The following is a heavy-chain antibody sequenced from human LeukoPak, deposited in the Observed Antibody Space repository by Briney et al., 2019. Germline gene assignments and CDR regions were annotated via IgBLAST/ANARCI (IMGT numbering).Heavy chain of an antibody. CDR1: GGTFSSYA. Sequence: SVKVSCKASGGTFSSYAISWVRQAPGQGLEWTGGIIPIFGTANYAQKFQGRVTITTDESTSTAYMELSSLRSEDTAVYYCARDPPFHRVEDDNFDIWGQGTMVTVSS. CDR2: IIPIFGTA. D-gene: IGHD3-22*01. V-gene: IGHV1-69*05. J-gene: IGHJ3*02. CDR3: ARDPPFHRVEDDNFDI.